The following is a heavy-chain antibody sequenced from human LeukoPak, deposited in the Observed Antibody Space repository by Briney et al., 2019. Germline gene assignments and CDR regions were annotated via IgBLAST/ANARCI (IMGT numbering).Heavy chain of an antibody. CDR1: GFTSSSYS. D-gene: IGHD3-9*01. J-gene: IGHJ4*02. CDR2: ISSSSTI. CDR3: ARDRRLRYFDD. Sequence: GGSLRLSCAASGFTSSSYSMNWVRQAPGKGLEWVSYISSSSTIYYADSVKGRFTISRDNAKNSLYLQMNSLRAEDTAVYYCARDRRLRYFDDWGQGTLVTVSS. V-gene: IGHV3-48*01.